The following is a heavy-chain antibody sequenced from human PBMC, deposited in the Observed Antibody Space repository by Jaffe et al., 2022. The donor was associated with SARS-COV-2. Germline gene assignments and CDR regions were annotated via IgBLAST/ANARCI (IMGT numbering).Heavy chain of an antibody. CDR2: ISGSGGST. CDR3: AKTEALYYYDSSGYYYYFDY. D-gene: IGHD3-22*01. CDR1: GFTFSSYA. V-gene: IGHV3-23*01. J-gene: IGHJ4*02. Sequence: EVQLLESGGGLVQPGGSLRLSCAASGFTFSSYAMSWVRQAPGKGLEWVSAISGSGGSTYYADSVKGRFTISRDNSKNTLYLQMNSLRAEDTAVYYCAKTEALYYYDSSGYYYYFDYWGQGTLVTVSS.